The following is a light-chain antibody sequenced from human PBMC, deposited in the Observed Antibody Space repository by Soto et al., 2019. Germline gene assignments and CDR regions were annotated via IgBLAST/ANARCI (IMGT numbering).Light chain of an antibody. V-gene: IGKV3D-15*01. CDR3: QQYDDWPPIT. CDR2: GAS. CDR1: QSVSTK. J-gene: IGKJ5*01. Sequence: ETVLTQSPATLSVSPGERATLSCRASQSVSTKLAWYQQKPGQAPRLLIYGASTRATGIPARFSGSGSGTEFTLTVSSLQSEDFAVYYCQQYDDWPPITFGQGTRLEIK.